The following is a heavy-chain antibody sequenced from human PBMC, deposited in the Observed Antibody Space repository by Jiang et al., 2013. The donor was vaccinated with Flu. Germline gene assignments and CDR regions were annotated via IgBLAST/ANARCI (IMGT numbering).Heavy chain of an antibody. D-gene: IGHD3-3*01. V-gene: IGHV4-39*01. CDR1: GGSISSRSYY. CDR3: ARTSDYDFWSGPGGWFDP. J-gene: IGHJ5*02. CDR2: IYYSGST. Sequence: SGGSISSRSYYWGWIRQPPGKGLEWIGSIYYSGSTYYNPSLKSRVTISVDTSKNQFSLNLSSVTAADTAVYYCARTSDYDFWSGPGGWFDPWGQGTLVTVSS.